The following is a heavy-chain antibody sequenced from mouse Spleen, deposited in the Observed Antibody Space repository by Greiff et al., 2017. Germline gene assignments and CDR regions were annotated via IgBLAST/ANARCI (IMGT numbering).Heavy chain of an antibody. D-gene: IGHD2-13*01. CDR2: ISNLAYSI. V-gene: IGHV5-15*01. J-gene: IGHJ4*01. Sequence: EVKLVESGGGLVKPGGSLKLSCAASGFTFSDYGMAWVRQAPGKGPEWVAFISNLAYSIYYADTVTGRFTISRENAKNTLYLEMSSLRSEDTAMYYCARHGDPYAMDYWGQGTSVTVSS. CDR1: GFTFSDYG. CDR3: ARHGDPYAMDY.